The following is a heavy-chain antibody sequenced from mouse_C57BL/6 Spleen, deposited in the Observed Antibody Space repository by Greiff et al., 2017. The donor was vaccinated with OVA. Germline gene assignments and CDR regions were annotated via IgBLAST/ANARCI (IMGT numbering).Heavy chain of an antibody. Sequence: EVKLMESGGGLVKPGGSLKLSCAASGFTFSSYAMSWVRQTPEKRLEWVATISDGGSYTYYPDNVKGRFTISRDNAKNNLYLQMSHLKSEDTAMYYGARVYDGYIYWYFDVWGTGTTVTVSS. CDR3: ARVYDGYIYWYFDV. CDR2: ISDGGSYT. V-gene: IGHV5-4*03. CDR1: GFTFSSYA. D-gene: IGHD2-3*01. J-gene: IGHJ1*03.